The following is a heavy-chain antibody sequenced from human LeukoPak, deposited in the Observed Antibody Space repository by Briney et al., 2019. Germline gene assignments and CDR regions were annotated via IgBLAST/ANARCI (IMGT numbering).Heavy chain of an antibody. CDR3: ARESTRERPGC. J-gene: IGHJ4*02. D-gene: IGHD1-1*01. Sequence: PGGSLRLSCAASGFTFSSYSMNWVRQAPGKGLEWVSSISSGSSYIYYPDSVKGRFTISRDNAKNSLYLQMSSLRAEDTAVYYCARESTRERPGCWGQGTLVTVSS. CDR2: ISSGSSYI. V-gene: IGHV3-21*01. CDR1: GFTFSSYS.